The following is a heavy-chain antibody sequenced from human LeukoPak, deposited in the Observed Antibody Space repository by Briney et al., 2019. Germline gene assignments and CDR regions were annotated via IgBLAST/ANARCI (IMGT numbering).Heavy chain of an antibody. D-gene: IGHD5-12*01. Sequence: PSETLSLTCTISGGSISSYYWSWIRQPPGKGLEWIGYIYYTGSTNHNPSLKSRVTISVDTSKNQFSLKLSSVTAADTAVYYCARVVYSGYDFRGAMDVWGKGTTVTVSS. CDR3: ARVVYSGYDFRGAMDV. J-gene: IGHJ6*03. CDR2: IYYTGST. CDR1: GGSISSYY. V-gene: IGHV4-59*01.